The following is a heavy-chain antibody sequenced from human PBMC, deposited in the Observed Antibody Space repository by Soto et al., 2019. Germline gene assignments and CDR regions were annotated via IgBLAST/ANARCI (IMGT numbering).Heavy chain of an antibody. CDR2: INPILDST. CDR3: ATMKRARLDS. CDR1: GIMSSGYG. V-gene: IGHV1-69*09. Sequence: QEQVVQSGPAMKEPGSSVKVSCRASGIMSSGYGFSWVRQAPGQGLEWVGMINPILDSTHYAQNLQGRVSLSVDKSRDTAYLEVSSLRLEDTAIYFCATMKRARLDSWGPGTVVTVSS. J-gene: IGHJ4*02. D-gene: IGHD6-25*01.